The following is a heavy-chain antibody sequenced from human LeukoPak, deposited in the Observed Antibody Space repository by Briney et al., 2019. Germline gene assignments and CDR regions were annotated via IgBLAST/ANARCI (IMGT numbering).Heavy chain of an antibody. V-gene: IGHV1-18*01. D-gene: IGHD4-17*01. CDR1: GYTFTSYI. J-gene: IGHJ5*02. CDR2: ISAYNGNT. CDR3: ARLSSHYGDYKFDP. Sequence: ASVKVSCKASGYTFTSYIIFWVREAPGQGREWGGGISAYNGNTNYAQKLQGRVTMTTDTSTSTAYMELSSLRSEDTAVYYCARLSSHYGDYKFDPWGQGTMVTVSS.